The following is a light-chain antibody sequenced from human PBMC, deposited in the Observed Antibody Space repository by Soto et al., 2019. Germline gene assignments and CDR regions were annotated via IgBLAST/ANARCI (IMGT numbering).Light chain of an antibody. V-gene: IGLV2-14*03. CDR2: AVT. Sequence: QSALTQPASMFGSPGQSITISCTGTSSAVGGYNFVSWYQQLPGKAPHLMIYAVTSRPSGVSHRFSGSKSGNTASLTISGLQPEDEAEYYCSSYTPSSTVVFGTGTKVTVL. CDR3: SSYTPSSTVV. CDR1: SSAVGGYNF. J-gene: IGLJ1*01.